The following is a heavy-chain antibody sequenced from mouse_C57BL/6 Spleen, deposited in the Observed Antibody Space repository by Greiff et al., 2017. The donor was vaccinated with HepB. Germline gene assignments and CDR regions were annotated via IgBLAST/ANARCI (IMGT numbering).Heavy chain of an antibody. CDR2: ISDGGSYT. CDR3: ARDEHSNYYFDY. CDR1: GFTFSSYA. D-gene: IGHD2-5*01. Sequence: QLKESGGGLVKPGGSLKLSCAASGFTFSSYAMSWVRQTPEKRLEWVATISDGGSYTYYPDNVKGRFTISRDNAKNNLYLQMSHLKSEDTAMYYCARDEHSNYYFDYWGQGTTLTVSS. V-gene: IGHV5-4*01. J-gene: IGHJ2*01.